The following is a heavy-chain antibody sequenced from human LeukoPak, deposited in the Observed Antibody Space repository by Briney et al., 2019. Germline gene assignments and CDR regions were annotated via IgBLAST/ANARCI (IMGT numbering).Heavy chain of an antibody. CDR2: ISAYNDNT. CDR3: ARDWRDGYNYYFDY. D-gene: IGHD5-24*01. CDR1: GYTFTSHG. V-gene: IGHV1-18*01. J-gene: IGHJ4*02. Sequence: GASVKVSCKASGYTFTSHGISWVRQAPGQGLEWMGWISAYNDNTNYAQKLQGRVTMTTDTSTSTAYMELRSLRSDDTAVYYCARDWRDGYNYYFDYWGQGTLVTVSS.